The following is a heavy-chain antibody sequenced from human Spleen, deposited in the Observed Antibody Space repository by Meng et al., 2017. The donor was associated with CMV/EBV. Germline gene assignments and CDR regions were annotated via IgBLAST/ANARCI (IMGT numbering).Heavy chain of an antibody. J-gene: IGHJ4*02. CDR2: IYYSGST. V-gene: IGHV4-31*03. CDR3: ARVSSGWDYFDY. D-gene: IGHD6-19*01. Sequence: VRLQASGPGLVKPSQTLSLPCTVSGGSVSSGGYYWTWIRQHPGKGLEWFGHIYYSGSTFYNPSLKRRVIISIDTSKNQFSLNLRSVTAADTAVYYCARVSSGWDYFDYWGQGTLVTVSS. CDR1: GGSVSSGGYY.